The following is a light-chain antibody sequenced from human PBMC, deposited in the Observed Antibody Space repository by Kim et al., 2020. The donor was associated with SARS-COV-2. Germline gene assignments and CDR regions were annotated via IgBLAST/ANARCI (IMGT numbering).Light chain of an antibody. CDR1: SSDLENYNF. V-gene: IGLV2-23*02. CDR2: EVT. CDR3: CSYAGRSTVV. Sequence: QSALTQPASVSGSPGQSITFSCTGSSSDLENYNFVSWYQQHPGKTPKLIIYEVTKRPSGVSNRFSASKSGNTASLTISGLQAEDEADYYCCSYAGRSTVVFGGGTQLTVL. J-gene: IGLJ2*01.